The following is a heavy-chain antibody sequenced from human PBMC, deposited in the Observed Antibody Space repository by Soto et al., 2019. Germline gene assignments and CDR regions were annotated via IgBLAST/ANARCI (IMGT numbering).Heavy chain of an antibody. D-gene: IGHD3-3*01. CDR3: ARDYDFWSGYYLGAFDI. V-gene: IGHV1-3*01. CDR2: INAGNGNT. J-gene: IGHJ3*02. CDR1: GYTFTSYA. Sequence: QVPLVQSGAEVKKPGASVKVSCKASGYTFTSYAMHWVRQAPGQRLEWMGWINAGNGNTKYSQKFQGRVTITRDTSASTAYMELSSLRSEDTAVYYCARDYDFWSGYYLGAFDIWGQGTMVTVSS.